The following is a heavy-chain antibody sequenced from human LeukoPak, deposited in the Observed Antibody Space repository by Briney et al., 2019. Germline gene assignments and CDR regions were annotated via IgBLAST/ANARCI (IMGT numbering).Heavy chain of an antibody. CDR3: ARVGAHYYDSTGYYYSRFFDS. CDR2: VYYSGNT. D-gene: IGHD3-22*01. V-gene: IGHV4-59*01. Sequence: PSETLSLTCTVSSGSFNTYYWSWIRQHPGEGLEWIGCVYYSGNTYYKPSLKSRVTISVDTSKHQFSLNLKSVTAADTAVYYCARVGAHYYDSTGYYYSRFFDSWGQGTLVTVSS. J-gene: IGHJ4*02. CDR1: SGSFNTYY.